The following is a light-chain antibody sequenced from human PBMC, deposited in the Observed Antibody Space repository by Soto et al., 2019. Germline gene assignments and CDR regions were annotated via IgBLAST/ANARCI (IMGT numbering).Light chain of an antibody. Sequence: EIVLTQSPATLSLSPGDRATLSCRASQSVSTYLAWYQQKPGQAPRLLIYDASNRATGIPARFSGSGSETDFTLTVSSLEPDDFAVYYRQHRGNWPTFGQGTKLEIK. CDR3: QHRGNWPT. CDR2: DAS. J-gene: IGKJ2*01. V-gene: IGKV3-11*01. CDR1: QSVSTY.